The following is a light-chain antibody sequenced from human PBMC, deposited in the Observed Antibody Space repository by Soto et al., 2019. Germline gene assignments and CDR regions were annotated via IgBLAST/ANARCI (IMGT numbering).Light chain of an antibody. CDR3: QQRSNWPRT. V-gene: IGKV3-11*01. Sequence: DIVMTQSPLSLPVTPGEPASISCRSSQSVSSYLAWYQQKPGQAPRLLIYDASNRATGIPARFSGSGSGTDFTLTISSLEPEDFAVYYCQQRSNWPRTFGQGTKWISN. CDR1: QSVSSY. CDR2: DAS. J-gene: IGKJ1*01.